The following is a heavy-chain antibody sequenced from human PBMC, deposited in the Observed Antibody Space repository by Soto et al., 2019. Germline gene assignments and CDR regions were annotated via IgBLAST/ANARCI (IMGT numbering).Heavy chain of an antibody. J-gene: IGHJ4*02. CDR1: VYTFTSYG. D-gene: IGHD3-3*01. CDR2: ISAYNGNT. CDR3: ARDFEFWSGYYEVFDY. V-gene: IGHV1-18*01. Sequence: QVQLVQSGAEVKKPGASVKVSCKASVYTFTSYGISWVRQAPGQGREWMGWISAYNGNTNYAQKLQRRVTMTTDTSPSTAYMELRSLGSDDTAVYYCARDFEFWSGYYEVFDYWGQGNLVTVSS.